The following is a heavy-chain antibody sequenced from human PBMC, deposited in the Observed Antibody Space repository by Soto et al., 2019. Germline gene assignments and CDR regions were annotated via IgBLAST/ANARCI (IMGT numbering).Heavy chain of an antibody. CDR3: ARSVAVPGAHIDH. Sequence: SETLSLTCSVSGGSISGSYWSWIRQSPGKGLEWLGYVYYTGSTNYSPSLRSRVSISVDTSKNEFSLRLSSVTAADTAVYFCARSVAVPGAHIDHWGQGTQVTVSS. CDR1: GGSISGSY. CDR2: VYYTGST. J-gene: IGHJ4*02. V-gene: IGHV4-59*01. D-gene: IGHD6-19*01.